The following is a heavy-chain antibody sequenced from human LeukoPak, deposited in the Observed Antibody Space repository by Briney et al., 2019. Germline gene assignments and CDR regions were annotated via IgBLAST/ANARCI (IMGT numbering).Heavy chain of an antibody. V-gene: IGHV1-69*13. J-gene: IGHJ4*02. CDR2: IVPVFGTV. CDR1: GGTFSNYG. Sequence: SVKVSCKAPGGTFSNYGFSWVRQAPEQGLEWMGGIVPVFGTVSYAQKFQGRVTISADDFTTTAYMELSSLSSEDTAVYYCARWAGTCTIASCYTPLDYWGQGTLVTVST. CDR3: ARWAGTCTIASCYTPLDY. D-gene: IGHD2-2*02.